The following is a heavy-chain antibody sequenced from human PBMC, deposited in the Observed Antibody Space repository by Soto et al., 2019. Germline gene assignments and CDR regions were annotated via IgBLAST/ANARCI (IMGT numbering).Heavy chain of an antibody. CDR1: GGTFSSYA. CDR2: ITPIFGTA. CDR3: ARSQITMIVVAIRAFDI. V-gene: IGHV1-69*13. D-gene: IGHD3-22*01. Sequence: SVKVSCKASGGTFSSYAISWVRQAPGQGLEWMGGITPIFGTANYAQKFQGRVTITADESTSTAYMELSSLRSEGTAVYYCARSQITMIVVAIRAFDIWGQGTMVTVSS. J-gene: IGHJ3*02.